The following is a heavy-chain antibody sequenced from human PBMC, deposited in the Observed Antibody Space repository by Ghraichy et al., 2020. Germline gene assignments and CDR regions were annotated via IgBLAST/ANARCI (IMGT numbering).Heavy chain of an antibody. D-gene: IGHD3-3*01. V-gene: IGHV1-18*01. J-gene: IGHJ4*02. CDR2: ISTNNGKT. CDR1: GYTFTKYG. CDR3: ATEWGGPDY. Sequence: ASVKVSCKASGYTFTKYGITWMRQAPGQGLEWMGWISTNNGKTEYAQKLQGRVTMTTDTSTSTAFMELRSLTSDDTAVYYCATEWGGPDYWGQGTPVTVSS.